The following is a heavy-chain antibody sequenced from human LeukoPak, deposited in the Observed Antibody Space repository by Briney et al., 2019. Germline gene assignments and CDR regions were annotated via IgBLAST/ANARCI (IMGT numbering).Heavy chain of an antibody. Sequence: GGSLRLSCAASGFTFSSYAMHWVRQAPGKGLEYVSAISGNGGSTNYANSVKGRFTISRDNSKNTLYLQMGSLRAEDMAVYYCARKIRYYYDNSGHHYMYVWGKGTTVTISS. J-gene: IGHJ6*03. D-gene: IGHD3-22*01. CDR3: ARKIRYYYDNSGHHYMYV. CDR2: ISGNGGST. CDR1: GFTFSSYA. V-gene: IGHV3-64*01.